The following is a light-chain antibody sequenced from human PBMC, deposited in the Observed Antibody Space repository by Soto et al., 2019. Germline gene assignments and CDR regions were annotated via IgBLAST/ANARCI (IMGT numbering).Light chain of an antibody. J-gene: IGKJ1*01. CDR1: QTVSSN. V-gene: IGKV3-15*01. CDR3: QQYITWPRT. Sequence: EMVMTQSPATLSVSPGVRATLSCRASQTVSSNLAWYQQKPVQAPRLLIFGASTRATGIPARFSGSGSGTEFTLTISSLQSEDFAVYYCQQYITWPRTFGQGTKVDIK. CDR2: GAS.